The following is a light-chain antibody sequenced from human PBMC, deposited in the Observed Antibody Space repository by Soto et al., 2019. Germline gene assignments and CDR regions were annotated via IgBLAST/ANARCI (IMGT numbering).Light chain of an antibody. V-gene: IGKV1-39*01. Sequence: SQLTQSPSSLSASVGDRVTLTCRASQSINIYLNWYQQKPGKAPTLLIYAASSLQSGVPSRFGGGRSRTDFTLTISSQQTEDFATYYCQQSYRSPYTFGQGTKLEI. J-gene: IGKJ2*01. CDR2: AAS. CDR1: QSINIY. CDR3: QQSYRSPYT.